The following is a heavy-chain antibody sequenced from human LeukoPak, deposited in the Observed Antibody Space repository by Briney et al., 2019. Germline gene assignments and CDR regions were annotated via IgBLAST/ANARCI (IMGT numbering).Heavy chain of an antibody. D-gene: IGHD3-10*01. CDR2: IKQDGSEK. V-gene: IGHV3-7*03. Sequence: GGSLRLSCSASGFTFSSYWMSWVRQAPGKGLEWVANIKQDGSEKNYVDSVKGRFTISRDNAKNSLYLQMNSLRAEDTAVHYCARDGVSLWFGELFDYWGQGTLVTVSS. J-gene: IGHJ4*02. CDR1: GFTFSSYW. CDR3: ARDGVSLWFGELFDY.